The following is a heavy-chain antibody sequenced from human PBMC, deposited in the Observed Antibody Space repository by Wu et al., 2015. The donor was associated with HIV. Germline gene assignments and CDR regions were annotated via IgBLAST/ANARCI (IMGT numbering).Heavy chain of an antibody. D-gene: IGHD5-12*01. J-gene: IGHJ4*02. Sequence: QVQLVQSGAEVKKPGSSVKVSCKASGGIFSSSAIAWVRQAPGQGLEWMGRIIPIFGPTNYAQKLQGRVTITADESTTTVYMEINSLKFEDTAVYYCARANSGYDTWGQGTLVTVSS. CDR1: GGIFSSSA. CDR2: IIPIFGPT. V-gene: IGHV1-69*13. CDR3: ARANSGYDT.